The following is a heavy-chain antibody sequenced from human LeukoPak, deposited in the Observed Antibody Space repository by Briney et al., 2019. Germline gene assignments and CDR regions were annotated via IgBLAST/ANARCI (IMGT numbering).Heavy chain of an antibody. CDR1: GYTFTGYY. CDR2: INPNSGDT. V-gene: IGHV1-2*02. J-gene: IGHJ4*02. CDR3: ARDKSGNSGWYSYFDY. D-gene: IGHD6-19*01. Sequence: HAAPVKVSCKASGYTFTGYYMHWVRQAPGQGLEWMGWINPNSGDTNYAQKFQGRVTMTRDTSISTAYMELSRLRSDDTAVYYCARDKSGNSGWYSYFDYWGQGTLVTVSS.